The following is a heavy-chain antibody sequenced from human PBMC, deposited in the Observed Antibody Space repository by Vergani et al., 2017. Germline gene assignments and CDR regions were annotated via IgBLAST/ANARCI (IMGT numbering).Heavy chain of an antibody. CDR2: ISSSSSYI. CDR3: AREDIVVVPAAMWYFDY. J-gene: IGHJ4*02. CDR1: GFTFSSYS. D-gene: IGHD2-2*01. V-gene: IGHV3-21*01. Sequence: EVQLVESGGGLVKPGGSLRLSCAASGFTFSSYSMNWVRQAPGKGLEWVSSISSSSSYIYYADSVKGRFTISRDNAKNSLYLQMNSLRAEDTAVYYCAREDIVVVPAAMWYFDYWGQGTLVTVSS.